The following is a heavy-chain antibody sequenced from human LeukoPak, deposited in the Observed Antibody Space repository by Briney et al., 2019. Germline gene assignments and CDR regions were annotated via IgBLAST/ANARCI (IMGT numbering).Heavy chain of an antibody. J-gene: IGHJ5*02. V-gene: IGHV3-23*01. CDR2: ISGSGGST. Sequence: GESLRLSCAASGFTFSSDAMSWARQAPGKGLEWVSVISGGLDWVSAISGSGGSTYYADSVKGRFTISRDNSKSTLYLQMNSLRVEDTAVYYCAKAQWVATITNWLDPWGQGTLVTVSS. CDR1: GFTFSSDA. D-gene: IGHD5-24*01. CDR3: AKAQWVATITNWLDP.